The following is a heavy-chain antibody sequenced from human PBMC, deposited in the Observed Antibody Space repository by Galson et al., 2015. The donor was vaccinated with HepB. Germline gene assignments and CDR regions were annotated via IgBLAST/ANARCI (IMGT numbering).Heavy chain of an antibody. J-gene: IGHJ5*02. Sequence: VSCKASGYTFTSYGISWVRQAPGQGLGWMGWISAYTGNTNYAQKLQGRVTMTTDTSTSTAYMELRSLRSDDTAVYYCAGGGSTRPDWFDPWGQGTLVTVSS. V-gene: IGHV1-18*01. CDR1: GYTFTSYG. CDR3: AGGGSTRPDWFDP. D-gene: IGHD2-2*01. CDR2: ISAYTGNT.